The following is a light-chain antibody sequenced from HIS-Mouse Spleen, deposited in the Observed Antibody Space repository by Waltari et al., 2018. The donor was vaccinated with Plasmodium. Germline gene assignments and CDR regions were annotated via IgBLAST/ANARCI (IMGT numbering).Light chain of an antibody. J-gene: IGKJ3*01. CDR1: QSVSSN. CDR2: GAS. CDR3: QQYNNWSFT. Sequence: EIVMTQSPATLSVSPGESATLSCRASQSVSSNLAWYQPKPGQAPRLLIDGASTRATGIPARFSGSGSGTEFTLTISSLQSEDFAVYYCQQYNNWSFTFGPGTKVDIK. V-gene: IGKV3-15*01.